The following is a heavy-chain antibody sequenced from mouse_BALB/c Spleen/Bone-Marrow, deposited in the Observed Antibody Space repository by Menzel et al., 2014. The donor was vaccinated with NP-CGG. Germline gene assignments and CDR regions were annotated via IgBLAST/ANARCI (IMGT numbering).Heavy chain of an antibody. D-gene: IGHD2-14*01. CDR3: ARGTLRGALDY. V-gene: IGHV3-2*02. CDR2: ISYSGST. J-gene: IGHJ4*01. Sequence: EVMLVESGPGLVKPSQSLSLTCTVTGYSITSDYAWNWIRQFPGNKLEWMGYISYSGSTSYNPSLKSRISITRDTSKNQFFLQLNSVTTEDTATYYCARGTLRGALDYWGQGTSVTVSS. CDR1: GYSITSDYA.